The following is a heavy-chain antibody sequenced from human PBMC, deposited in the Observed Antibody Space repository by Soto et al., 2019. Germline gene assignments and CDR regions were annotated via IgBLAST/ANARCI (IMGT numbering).Heavy chain of an antibody. CDR2: ISGSGGST. Sequence: PRVSPGLSFAASEFTFSSYAMSWVRQAPGKGLEWVSAISGSGGSTYYADSVKGRFTISRDNSKNTLYLQMNSLRAEDTAVYYCANKFSEWLPQGAFDIWGQGTMVTVSS. CDR1: EFTFSSYA. J-gene: IGHJ3*02. D-gene: IGHD6-19*01. V-gene: IGHV3-23*01. CDR3: ANKFSEWLPQGAFDI.